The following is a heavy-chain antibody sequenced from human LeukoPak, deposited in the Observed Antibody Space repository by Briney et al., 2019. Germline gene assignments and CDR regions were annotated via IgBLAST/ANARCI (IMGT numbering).Heavy chain of an antibody. Sequence: SETLSLTCVVYGGSFSGYYWSWIRQPPGKGLEWIGEINHSGSTNYNPSLKSRVTISVDTSKNQFSLKLSSVTAADTAAYYCARGRLYDFWSGYHYWGQGTLVTVSS. J-gene: IGHJ4*02. CDR1: GGSFSGYY. D-gene: IGHD3-3*01. CDR3: ARGRLYDFWSGYHY. CDR2: INHSGST. V-gene: IGHV4-34*01.